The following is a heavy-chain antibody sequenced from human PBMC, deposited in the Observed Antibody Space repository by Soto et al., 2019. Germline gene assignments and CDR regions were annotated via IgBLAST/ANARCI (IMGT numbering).Heavy chain of an antibody. J-gene: IGHJ4*01. D-gene: IGHD6-13*01. CDR3: ASRRSSWYYDS. Sequence: PSETLSLTCTVSGDSITSINYYWGWIRQPPGKGLEWIGSIYYSGSAYYNPSLKSRVTIFVDTSKNQFSLEVSSVTAADTGLYYCASRRSSWYYDSRGQGTLVTVSS. CDR1: GDSITSINYY. V-gene: IGHV4-39*01. CDR2: IYYSGSA.